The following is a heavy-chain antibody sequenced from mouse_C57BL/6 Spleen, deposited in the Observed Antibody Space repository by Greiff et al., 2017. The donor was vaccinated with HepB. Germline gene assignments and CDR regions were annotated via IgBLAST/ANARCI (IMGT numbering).Heavy chain of an antibody. CDR1: GYTFTNYW. Sequence: QVQLKESGAELVRPGPSVKMSCKASGYTFTNYWIGWAKQRPGHGLEWIGDIYPGGGYTNYNEKFKGKATLTADKSSSTAYMQFSSLTSEDSAIYYCARRGTYAMDYWGQGTSVTVSS. V-gene: IGHV1-63*01. D-gene: IGHD3-3*01. J-gene: IGHJ4*01. CDR2: IYPGGGYT. CDR3: ARRGTYAMDY.